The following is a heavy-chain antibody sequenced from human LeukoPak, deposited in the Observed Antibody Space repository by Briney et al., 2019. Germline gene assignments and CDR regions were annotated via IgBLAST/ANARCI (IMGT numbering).Heavy chain of an antibody. CDR2: IWYDGSNK. V-gene: IGHV3-33*06. J-gene: IGHJ3*02. D-gene: IGHD2-15*01. CDR3: AKDIWYCSGGSCYADAFDI. CDR1: GFTFSSYG. Sequence: GGSLRLSCAASGFTFSSYGMHWVRQAPGKGLEWVAVIWYDGSNKYYADSVKGRFTTSRDNSKNTLYLQMNSLRAEDTAVYYCAKDIWYCSGGSCYADAFDIWGQGTMVTVSS.